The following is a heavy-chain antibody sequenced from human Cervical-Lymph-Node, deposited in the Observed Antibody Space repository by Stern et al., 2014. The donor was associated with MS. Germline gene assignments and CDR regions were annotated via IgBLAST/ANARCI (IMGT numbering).Heavy chain of an antibody. J-gene: IGHJ6*02. D-gene: IGHD6-13*01. Sequence: VQLVESGPGLVKPSETLSLTCTVSGGSISSYFWSWIRQPPGKGLEWIGYIHYTGSTTYNPSLRSRVTISLDTSKNQFSLKLNSVTAADTAVYYCARDGSPYYYGMAVWGQGTTVTVSS. CDR2: IHYTGST. CDR3: ARDGSPYYYGMAV. CDR1: GGSISSYF. V-gene: IGHV4-59*01.